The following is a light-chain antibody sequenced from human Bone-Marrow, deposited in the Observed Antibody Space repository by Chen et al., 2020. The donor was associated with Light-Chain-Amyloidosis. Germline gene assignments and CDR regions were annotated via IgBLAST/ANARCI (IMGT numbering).Light chain of an antibody. CDR3: SSYTITNTLV. V-gene: IGLV2-14*01. J-gene: IGLJ1*01. CDR2: EVT. Sequence: QSALTQPAFVSGSLGQSITISCTGTSSDVGGDNHVSWYQQHPDKAPKLMIYEVTNRPSWVPDRFSGSKSDNTASLTISGLQTEDEADYFCSSYTITNTLVFGSGTRVTVL. CDR1: SSDVGGDNH.